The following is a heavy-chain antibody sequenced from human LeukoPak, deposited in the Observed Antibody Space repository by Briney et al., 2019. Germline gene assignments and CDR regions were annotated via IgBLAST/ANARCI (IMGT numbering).Heavy chain of an antibody. CDR2: IYYSGST. J-gene: IGHJ5*02. D-gene: IGHD3-22*01. CDR1: GGSISSGGYY. V-gene: IGHV4-31*03. Sequence: SQTQSLTCTVSGGSISSGGYYWSWIRQHPGKGLEWIGYIYYSGSTYYNPSLKSRVTISVDTSKNQFSLKLSSVTAADTAVYYCARDASSGINWFDPWGQGTLVTVSS. CDR3: ARDASSGINWFDP.